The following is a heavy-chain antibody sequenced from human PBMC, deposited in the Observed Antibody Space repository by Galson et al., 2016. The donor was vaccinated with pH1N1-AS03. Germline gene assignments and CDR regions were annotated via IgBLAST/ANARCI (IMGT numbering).Heavy chain of an antibody. Sequence: CAISGDSVSSNIDAWNWIRQSPSGGLEWLGRTYWRSTWYNDYAVSVKSRITINPDTSKNHFSLQLNSVTAADTVVHYCVGCKAAARTLWFDPWCQGTLVTVSS. CDR2: TYWRSTWYN. V-gene: IGHV6-1*01. J-gene: IGHJ5*02. CDR3: VGCKAAARTLWFDP. D-gene: IGHD6-13*01. CDR1: GDSVSSNIDA.